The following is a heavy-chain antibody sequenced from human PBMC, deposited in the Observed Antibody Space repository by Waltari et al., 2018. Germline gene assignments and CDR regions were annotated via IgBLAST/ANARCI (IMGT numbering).Heavy chain of an antibody. Sequence: QVQLVQSGAEVEKPGSSVKVSCKASGGTFSSYAMSRVRQAPGQGLEWMGWIIPTLTTANNAQEFKGRVTLNAEESTSTAYMELSRLGSEDTADYYCAANPPLDYWGQGTLVTVTS. CDR2: IIPTLTTA. J-gene: IGHJ4*02. CDR1: GGTFSSYA. V-gene: IGHV1-69*11. CDR3: AANPPLDY.